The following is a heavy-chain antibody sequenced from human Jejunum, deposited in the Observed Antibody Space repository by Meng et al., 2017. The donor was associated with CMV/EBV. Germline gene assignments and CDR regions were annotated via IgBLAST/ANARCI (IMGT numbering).Heavy chain of an antibody. D-gene: IGHD4-11*01. CDR2: IGWNPGDI. CDR1: GFRLDLYV. Sequence: FGFRLDLYVLPSVRQGPGEGLEWVSCIGWNPGDIAYGDSVRGRFTLSTDNAKNSLYLQMNNLRPDDTALYYCARDMGDYHHAFDTWGQGTMVTVSS. V-gene: IGHV3-9*01. CDR3: ARDMGDYHHAFDT. J-gene: IGHJ3*02.